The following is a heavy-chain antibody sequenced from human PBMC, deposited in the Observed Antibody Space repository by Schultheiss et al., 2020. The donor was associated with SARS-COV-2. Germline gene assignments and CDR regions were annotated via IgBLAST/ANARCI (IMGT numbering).Heavy chain of an antibody. J-gene: IGHJ4*02. D-gene: IGHD6-6*01. CDR3: ARGGSSIAARYFDY. CDR1: GGSFSGYY. Sequence: SETLSLTCAVYGGSFSGYYWSWIRQPPGKGLEWIGEINQSGSTNYNPSLKSRVTISVDTSKNQFSLKLSSVTAADTAVYYCARGGSSIAARYFDYWGQGTLVTVSS. CDR2: INQSGST. V-gene: IGHV4-34*01.